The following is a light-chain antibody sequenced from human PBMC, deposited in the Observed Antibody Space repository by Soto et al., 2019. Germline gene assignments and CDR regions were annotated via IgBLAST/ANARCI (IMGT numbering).Light chain of an antibody. CDR2: GAS. Sequence: EIVLTQSPGTLSLSPGERATLSCRASQSVGRNYLAWYQQKPGQAPRLLIYGASSRATGIPDTFSCSGSGTDFTLNISRLEPEDFAVYYCQQYASSPLTFGGGPKVEIK. CDR3: QQYASSPLT. CDR1: QSVGRNY. V-gene: IGKV3-20*01. J-gene: IGKJ4*01.